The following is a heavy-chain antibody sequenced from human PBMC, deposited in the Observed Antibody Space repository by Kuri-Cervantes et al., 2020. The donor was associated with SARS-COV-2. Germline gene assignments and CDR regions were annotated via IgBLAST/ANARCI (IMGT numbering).Heavy chain of an antibody. Sequence: GESLKISCAASGFTFSNAWMSWVRQALGKGLEWVGRIKSKTDGGTTDYAAPVKGRFTISRDDSKNTLYLQMNSLKTEDTAVYYCTTLGHCSGGSCYSEDFDYWGQGTLVTVSS. J-gene: IGHJ4*02. D-gene: IGHD2-15*01. V-gene: IGHV3-15*01. CDR1: GFTFSNAW. CDR3: TTLGHCSGGSCYSEDFDY. CDR2: IKSKTDGGTT.